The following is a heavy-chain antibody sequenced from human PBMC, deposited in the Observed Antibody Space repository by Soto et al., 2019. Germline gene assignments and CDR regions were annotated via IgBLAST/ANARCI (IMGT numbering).Heavy chain of an antibody. CDR2: VIPVFGLA. Sequence: SVNVSCKSSGGTFSSYAISWGRQAPGQGLECMGGVIPVFGLATYAQKVQGRVTITADKSTNTAYIEVSSLRSEDTAVYYCVRGKSYYGSGKGIYDYYSLDVWGQGTTVTVSS. CDR1: GGTFSSYA. V-gene: IGHV1-69*10. CDR3: VRGKSYYGSGKGIYDYYSLDV. D-gene: IGHD3-10*01. J-gene: IGHJ6*02.